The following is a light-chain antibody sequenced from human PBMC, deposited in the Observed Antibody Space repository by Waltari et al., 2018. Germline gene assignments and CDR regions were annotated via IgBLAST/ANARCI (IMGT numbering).Light chain of an antibody. CDR2: LNSDGSH. CDR3: QTWATGIQV. J-gene: IGLJ2*01. CDR1: SGHTNYA. V-gene: IGLV4-69*01. Sequence: QLVLTQSPSASASLGASVKLTCTLSSGHTNYAIAWHQQQPEKGPRYLMKLNSDGSHTKGDGIPDRFSGSSAGAERYLTISNLQSEDEADYYCQTWATGIQVFGGGTKLTVL.